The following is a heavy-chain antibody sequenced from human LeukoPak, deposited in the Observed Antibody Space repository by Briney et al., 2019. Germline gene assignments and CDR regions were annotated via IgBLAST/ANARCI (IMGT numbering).Heavy chain of an antibody. D-gene: IGHD3-10*01. V-gene: IGHV3-20*04. CDR1: GFTFNTYT. Sequence: GSLRLSCAASGFTFNTYTMNWVRQAPGKGLEWVSGINWNGGSTGYADSVKGRFTISRDNAKNSLYLQMNSLRAEDTALYYCARGRMVRGVIHYYYYMDVWGKGTTVTVSS. CDR3: ARGRMVRGVIHYYYYMDV. J-gene: IGHJ6*03. CDR2: INWNGGST.